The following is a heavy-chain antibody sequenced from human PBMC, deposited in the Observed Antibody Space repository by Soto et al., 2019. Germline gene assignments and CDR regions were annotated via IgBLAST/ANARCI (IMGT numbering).Heavy chain of an antibody. V-gene: IGHV6-1*01. CDR1: GASVSSNTAS. CDR2: TYFRSKWYN. D-gene: IGHD5-12*01. CDR3: AKGDNRVPKTGYAFDP. J-gene: IGHJ5*02. Sequence: PSQTLSLTCAISGASVSSNTASWNWIRQSPSRGLEWLGRTYFRSKWYNDYAVSVKSRIIINPDTSNNQFSLQLNSVTPEDTAVYFCAKGDNRVPKTGYAFDPWGQGIIVTVSS.